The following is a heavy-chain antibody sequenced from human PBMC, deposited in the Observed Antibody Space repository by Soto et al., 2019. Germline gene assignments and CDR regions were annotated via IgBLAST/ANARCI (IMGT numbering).Heavy chain of an antibody. Sequence: QLQLQESGPGLVKPSETLSLTCTVSGGSISSSSYYWGWIRQPPGKGLEWIGSIYYSGSTYYNPSLKSRVTISVDTSKNQFSLKLSSVTAADTAVYYCARQDGDGYFDYWGQGTLVTVSS. D-gene: IGHD4-17*01. V-gene: IGHV4-39*01. CDR2: IYYSGST. CDR3: ARQDGDGYFDY. J-gene: IGHJ4*02. CDR1: GGSISSSSYY.